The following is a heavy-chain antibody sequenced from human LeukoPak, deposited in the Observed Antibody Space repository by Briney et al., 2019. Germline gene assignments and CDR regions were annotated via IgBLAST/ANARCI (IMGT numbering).Heavy chain of an antibody. CDR3: ARHFRAFDV. V-gene: IGHV4-59*08. CDR1: GGSISGYY. Sequence: PSETLSLTCTVSGGSISGYYWSWSRQPPGKGLEYIGYIYYSGSANYNPSLKSRVTISVDTSKNQFSLKLSSVTAADTAVYYCARHFRAFDVWGQRTMVTVSS. J-gene: IGHJ3*01. CDR2: IYYSGSA. D-gene: IGHD2/OR15-2a*01.